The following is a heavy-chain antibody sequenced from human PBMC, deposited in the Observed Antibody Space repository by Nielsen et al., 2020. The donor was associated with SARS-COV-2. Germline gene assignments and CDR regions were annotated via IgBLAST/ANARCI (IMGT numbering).Heavy chain of an antibody. D-gene: IGHD3-10*01. V-gene: IGHV3-11*06. CDR1: EFILSDYY. CDR3: ATCRGPYWYFDL. Sequence: GESLKISCTTSEFILSDYYMSWIRQAPGKGLEWVSYISTTSAFTSYTDSVKGRFTISRDKAKNSLYLQMNSLRAEDTAVYYCATCRGPYWYFDLWGRGTLVTVSS. J-gene: IGHJ2*01. CDR2: ISTTSAFT.